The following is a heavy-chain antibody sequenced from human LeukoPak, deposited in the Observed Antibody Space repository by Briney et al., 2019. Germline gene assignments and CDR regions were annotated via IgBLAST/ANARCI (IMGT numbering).Heavy chain of an antibody. D-gene: IGHD5-18*01. CDR1: GYTFTSYG. V-gene: IGHV1-18*01. Sequence: GASVKVSCKASGYTFTSYGISWVRQAPGQGLEWMGWISAYNGNTNYAQKLQGRVTMTTDTSTSTAYMELRSLRSDDTAVYYCARDWGYSYGEYYYYYYMDVWGKGTTVTVSS. J-gene: IGHJ6*03. CDR3: ARDWGYSYGEYYYYYYMDV. CDR2: ISAYNGNT.